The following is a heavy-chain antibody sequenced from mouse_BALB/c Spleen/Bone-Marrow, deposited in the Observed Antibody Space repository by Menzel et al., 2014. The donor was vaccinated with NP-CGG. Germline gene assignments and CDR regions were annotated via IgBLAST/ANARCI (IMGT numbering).Heavy chain of an antibody. CDR3: TREGPYDGCSGHFDF. D-gene: IGHD2-3*01. V-gene: IGHV1-4*01. J-gene: IGHJ2*01. Sequence: VQLQQSGAELARPGASVKMSCKASGYSFTSYTMHWVKQRPGQGLEWIAYINPRNTYSDYNQKFKDRATVTADKSSSTAYMQLSSLTSEDSALYYCTREGPYDGCSGHFDFCNHGTTLTISS. CDR1: GYSFTSYT. CDR2: INPRNTYS.